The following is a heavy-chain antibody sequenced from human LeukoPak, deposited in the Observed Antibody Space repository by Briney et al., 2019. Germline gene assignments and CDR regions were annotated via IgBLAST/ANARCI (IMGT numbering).Heavy chain of an antibody. CDR3: ARDLYRIVVVPHYFDY. J-gene: IGHJ4*02. CDR2: IYYSGST. Sequence: SETLSLTCAVSGGSFSSISYYWGWIRQPPGKGLEWIGSIYYSGSTYYNPSLKSRVTISVDTSKNQFSLKLSSVTAADTAVYYCARDLYRIVVVPHYFDYWGQGTLVTVSS. D-gene: IGHD3-22*01. V-gene: IGHV4-39*02. CDR1: GGSFSSISYY.